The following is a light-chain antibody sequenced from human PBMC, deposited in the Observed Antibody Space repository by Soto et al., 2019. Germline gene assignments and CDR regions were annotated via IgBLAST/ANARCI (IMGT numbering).Light chain of an antibody. CDR1: RSSSSS. Sequence: DIPMTQSPSSLSASVGDRVTITCRACRSSSSSLNWYQQKPGKAPKLLISAASSLQSGVPSRFSGSGSETDFTLTISSLQPEDFATYYCQQSYSTPWTFGPGTKLEIK. CDR2: AAS. V-gene: IGKV1-39*01. J-gene: IGKJ1*01. CDR3: QQSYSTPWT.